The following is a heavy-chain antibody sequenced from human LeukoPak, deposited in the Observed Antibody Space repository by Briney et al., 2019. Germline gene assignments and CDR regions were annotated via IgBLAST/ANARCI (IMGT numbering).Heavy chain of an antibody. Sequence: SVKVSCKASGGTFSSYAISWVRQAPGQGLEWMGGIIPIFGTANYAQKFQGRVTVTADESTSTAYMELSSLRSEDTAVYYCARGRDTAMVQHYYYYMDVWGKGTTVTVSS. CDR3: ARGRDTAMVQHYYYYMDV. D-gene: IGHD5-18*01. CDR1: GGTFSSYA. CDR2: IIPIFGTA. V-gene: IGHV1-69*01. J-gene: IGHJ6*03.